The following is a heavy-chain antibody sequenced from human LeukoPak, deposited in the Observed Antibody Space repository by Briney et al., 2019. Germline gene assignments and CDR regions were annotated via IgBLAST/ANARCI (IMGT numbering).Heavy chain of an antibody. D-gene: IGHD1-26*01. Sequence: SETLSLTCTVSGYSISSGYYWGWIRQPPGKGLEWIASIYCSGSTYYNPSLKSRVTISVDTSKNQLSLKLSSLTAADTAVYYCARHEYSGSYYGLSWFDPWGQGTLVTVSS. V-gene: IGHV4-38-2*02. CDR2: IYCSGST. J-gene: IGHJ5*02. CDR1: GYSISSGYY. CDR3: ARHEYSGSYYGLSWFDP.